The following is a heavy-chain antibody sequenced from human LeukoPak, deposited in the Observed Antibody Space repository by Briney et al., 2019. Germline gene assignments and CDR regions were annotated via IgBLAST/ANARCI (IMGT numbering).Heavy chain of an antibody. V-gene: IGHV1-69*13. CDR1: GGTFSSYA. Sequence: EASVKVSCKASGGTFSSYAISWVRQAPGQGLEWMGGIIPIFGTANYAQKFQGRVTITADESTSTAYMELSSLRSEDTAVYYCATGGSGKHIGLFDYWGQGTLVTVSS. CDR2: IIPIFGTA. D-gene: IGHD3-10*01. CDR3: ATGGSGKHIGLFDY. J-gene: IGHJ4*02.